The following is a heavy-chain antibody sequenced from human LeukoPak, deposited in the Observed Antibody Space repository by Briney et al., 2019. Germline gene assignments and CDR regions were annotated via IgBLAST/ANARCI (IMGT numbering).Heavy chain of an antibody. V-gene: IGHV4-34*01. CDR1: GGSFSGYY. J-gene: IGHJ6*03. CDR2: IYYSWST. D-gene: IGHD3-3*01. CDR3: ARSSVTTKPQRYYMDV. Sequence: SETLSLTCAVYGGSFSGYYWSWIRQPPGKGLEWIGSIYYSWSTYYNPSLKSRVTISVDTSKNQFSLKLSSVTAADTAVYYCARSSVTTKPQRYYMDVWGKGTTVTVSS.